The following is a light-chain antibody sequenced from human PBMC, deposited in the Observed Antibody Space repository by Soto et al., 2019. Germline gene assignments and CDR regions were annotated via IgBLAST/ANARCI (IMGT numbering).Light chain of an antibody. J-gene: IGKJ1*01. CDR2: GAS. CDR3: QQYGSSWT. CDR1: QSVSSN. Sequence: EIVMTQSPATLSVSPGERATLSCRASQSVSSNLAWYQQKPGQAPRLLIYGASTRATGIPARFSGSGSGTEFTLIISILEPEDFAVYYCQQYGSSWTFGQGTKVDIK. V-gene: IGKV3-15*01.